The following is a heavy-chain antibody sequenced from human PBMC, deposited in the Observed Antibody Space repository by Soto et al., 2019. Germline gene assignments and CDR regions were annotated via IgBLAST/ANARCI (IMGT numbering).Heavy chain of an antibody. CDR1: GYTFTTYG. J-gene: IGHJ4*02. CDR3: ARDFRRDGNNYGPPFDY. D-gene: IGHD5-12*01. Sequence: GASVKVSCKASGYTFTTYGISWMRQAPGQGLECMGWISAYNGNTNYAQKLQGRVTMTTDTSTSTAYMELRSLRSDDTAVYYCARDFRRDGNNYGPPFDYWGQGTLVTVSS. V-gene: IGHV1-18*01. CDR2: ISAYNGNT.